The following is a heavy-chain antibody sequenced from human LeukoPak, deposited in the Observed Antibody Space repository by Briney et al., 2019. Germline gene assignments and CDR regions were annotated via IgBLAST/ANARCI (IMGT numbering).Heavy chain of an antibody. CDR2: ISAYNGNT. CDR3: ARTDSEDDAFDI. CDR1: GGTFSSYA. D-gene: IGHD4-11*01. J-gene: IGHJ3*02. V-gene: IGHV1-18*01. Sequence: ASVKVSCKASGGTFSSYAISWVRQAPGQGLEWMGWISAYNGNTNYAQKLQGRVTMTRDTSISTAYMELSRLRSDDTAVYYCARTDSEDDAFDIWGQGTMVTVSS.